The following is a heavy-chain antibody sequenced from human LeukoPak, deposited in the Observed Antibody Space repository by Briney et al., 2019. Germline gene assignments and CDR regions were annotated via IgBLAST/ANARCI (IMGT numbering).Heavy chain of an antibody. D-gene: IGHD3-10*02. CDR1: GGSISTSSYY. V-gene: IGHV4-39*01. CDR3: AELGITMIGGV. Sequence: PSETLSLTCTVSGGSISTSSYYWGWIRQPPGKGLEWIGNIYYSGSTYYNPSLKSRVTISLDTSKNQFSLKLSSVTAADTAVYYCAELGITMIGGVWGKGTTVTISS. J-gene: IGHJ6*04. CDR2: IYYSGST.